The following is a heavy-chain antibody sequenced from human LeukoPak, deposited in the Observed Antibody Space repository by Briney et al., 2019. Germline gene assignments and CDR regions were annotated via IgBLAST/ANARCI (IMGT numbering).Heavy chain of an antibody. V-gene: IGHV3-21*01. Sequence: PGGSLRLSCAASGFTFSSHNMNWVRQAPMKGLEWVSSIGTDGSYIYYADSVQGRFTISRDNAKNSLYLQMNSLTAEDTAVYYCARMLSSDWLDAFDLWGQGTMVTVSS. D-gene: IGHD6-19*01. CDR3: ARMLSSDWLDAFDL. J-gene: IGHJ3*01. CDR2: IGTDGSYI. CDR1: GFTFSSHN.